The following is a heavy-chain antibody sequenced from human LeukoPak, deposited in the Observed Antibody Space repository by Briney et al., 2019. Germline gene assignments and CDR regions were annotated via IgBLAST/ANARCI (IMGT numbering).Heavy chain of an antibody. CDR1: GFTFSSYE. Sequence: GGSLRLSCAASGFTFSSYEMNWVRQAPGKGLERVSYISSSGSTIYYADSVKGRFTISRDNAKNSLYLQVNSLRAEDTAVYYCARVYYYDSSGFQPWGQGTLVTVSS. V-gene: IGHV3-48*03. D-gene: IGHD3-22*01. J-gene: IGHJ1*01. CDR2: ISSSGSTI. CDR3: ARVYYYDSSGFQP.